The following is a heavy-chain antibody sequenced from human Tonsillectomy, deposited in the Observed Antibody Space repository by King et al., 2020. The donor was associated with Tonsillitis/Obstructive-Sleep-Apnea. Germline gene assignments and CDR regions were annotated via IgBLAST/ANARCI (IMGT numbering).Heavy chain of an antibody. D-gene: IGHD3-16*01. Sequence: QMQLQESGPGLVKPSETLSLTCTVSGGSISNYYWSWIRPPAGKGLEWIGRIYPSGSTNYNPSLKSRVTMSVDTSKNQFSLKLNSVTAADTAVYYCARDHYDYPDYWGQGTLVTVSS. J-gene: IGHJ4*02. CDR3: ARDHYDYPDY. CDR2: IYPSGST. V-gene: IGHV4-4*07. CDR1: GGSISNYY.